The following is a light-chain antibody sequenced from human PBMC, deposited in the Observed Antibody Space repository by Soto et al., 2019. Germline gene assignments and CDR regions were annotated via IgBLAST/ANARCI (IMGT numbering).Light chain of an antibody. CDR1: SSDVGSYNL. J-gene: IGLJ1*01. V-gene: IGLV2-23*02. CDR3: CSYAGSSTFPYV. CDR2: EVS. Sequence: QSVLTQPASVTGSPGQSITIPCTGTSSDVGSYNLVSWYQQHPGKAPKLMIYEVSKRPSGVSNRFSGSKSGNTASLTISGLQAEDEADYYCCSYAGSSTFPYVFGTGTKVTVL.